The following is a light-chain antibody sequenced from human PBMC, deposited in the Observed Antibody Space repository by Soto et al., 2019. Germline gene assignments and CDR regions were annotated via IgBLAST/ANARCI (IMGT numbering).Light chain of an antibody. CDR3: QKCNSAPFT. V-gene: IGKV3-11*01. J-gene: IGKJ3*01. CDR1: QNVYNY. Sequence: EIVLTQSPATLSLSPGEGATLSCRASQNVYNYLAWYQQKPGQAPRLIIYAASNRATGIPARFSGSGSGTDFTLTISSLQPEDVATYYCQKCNSAPFTFGPGTKVDIK. CDR2: AAS.